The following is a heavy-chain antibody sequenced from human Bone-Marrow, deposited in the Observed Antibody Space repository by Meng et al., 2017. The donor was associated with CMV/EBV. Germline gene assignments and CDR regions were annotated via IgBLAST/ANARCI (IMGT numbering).Heavy chain of an antibody. CDR1: GFTFSTSP. Sequence: GGSLRLSCVASGFTFSTSPLHWVRQTPGAGLDWVALISYDGSKKYYADSVKGRFTISRDNSKNTLYLQMNSLRVEDTAVYFCAKERSTTRGFYYDMDCWGPGNTVNGAS. J-gene: IGHJ6*01. CDR3: AKERSTTRGFYYDMDC. D-gene: IGHD3-16*01. CDR2: ISYDGSKK. V-gene: IGHV3-30*04.